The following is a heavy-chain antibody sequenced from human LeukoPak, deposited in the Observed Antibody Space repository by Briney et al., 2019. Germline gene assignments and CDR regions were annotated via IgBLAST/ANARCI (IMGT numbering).Heavy chain of an antibody. Sequence: ASVKVSCKASGYTFTSYGISWVRQAPGQGLEWMGWISAYNGNTNYAQKLQGRVTMTRNTSISTAYMELSSLRSEDTAVYYCARGAPAYYGSNYMDVWGKGTTVTVSS. D-gene: IGHD3-10*01. CDR1: GYTFTSYG. CDR2: ISAYNGNT. CDR3: ARGAPAYYGSNYMDV. V-gene: IGHV1-18*01. J-gene: IGHJ6*03.